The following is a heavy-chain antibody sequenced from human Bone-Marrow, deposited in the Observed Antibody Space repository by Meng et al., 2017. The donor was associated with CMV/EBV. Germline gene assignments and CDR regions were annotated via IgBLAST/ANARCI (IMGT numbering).Heavy chain of an antibody. CDR1: GYRFTTYW. Sequence: GESLKISCKGSGYRFTTYWISWVRQMPGKGLEWMAIIYPGDSNTRYGPSFQGQVTISADRSTSTAYLQWSSLKASDTAVYYCARSYTNYYYGMDVWGQGTTVTFDS. CDR2: IYPGDSNT. V-gene: IGHV5-51*01. CDR3: ARSYTNYYYGMDV. D-gene: IGHD3-10*01. J-gene: IGHJ6*01.